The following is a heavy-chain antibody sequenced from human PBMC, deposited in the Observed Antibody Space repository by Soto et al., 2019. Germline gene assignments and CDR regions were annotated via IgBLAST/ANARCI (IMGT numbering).Heavy chain of an antibody. CDR2: IYPGDSDT. CDR1: GYDFTSYW. Sequence: GQSLKISCKASGYDFTSYWIGWVRQKPGKGMEWMAMIYPGDSDTRDSPSFQGQVTISADKSTSTAYLQWSNLKASDTAMYYCARLVQDVSWYFDLWGRGTLVTVSS. CDR3: ARLVQDVSWYFDL. J-gene: IGHJ2*01. D-gene: IGHD3-16*02. V-gene: IGHV5-51*01.